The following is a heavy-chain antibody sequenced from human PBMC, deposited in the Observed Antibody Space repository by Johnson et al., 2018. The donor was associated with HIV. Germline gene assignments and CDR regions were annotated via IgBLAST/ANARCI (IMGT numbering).Heavy chain of an antibody. CDR1: GFTFSSYD. J-gene: IGHJ3*02. Sequence: VQLVESGGGLVQPGGSLRLSCAASGFTFSSYDMHWVRQATGKGLEWVSAIGTAGDIYYADSVKGRFTISRDNAKNSLYLQMNSLRVEDTAVYYCAREITLIMGAGAAFDIWGQGTMVTVSS. CDR3: AREITLIMGAGAAFDI. V-gene: IGHV3-13*01. D-gene: IGHD3-22*01. CDR2: IGTAGDI.